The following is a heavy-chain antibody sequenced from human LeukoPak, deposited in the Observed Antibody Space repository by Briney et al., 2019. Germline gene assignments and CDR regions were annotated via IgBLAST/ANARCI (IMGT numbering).Heavy chain of an antibody. CDR1: GFTFSSYA. D-gene: IGHD6-13*01. Sequence: GGSLRLSCAASGFTFSSYAMSWVRQAPGKGLEWVSAISGSGGSTYYADSVKGRFTISRDNSKNTLYLQMNSLRAEDTAVYYCARVRPEGIAAAGTLAYFDYWGQGTLVTVSS. CDR3: ARVRPEGIAAAGTLAYFDY. V-gene: IGHV3-23*01. CDR2: ISGSGGST. J-gene: IGHJ4*02.